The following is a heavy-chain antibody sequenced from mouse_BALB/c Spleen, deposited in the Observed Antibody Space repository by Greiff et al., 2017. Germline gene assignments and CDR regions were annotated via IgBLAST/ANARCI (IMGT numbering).Heavy chain of an antibody. CDR3: ARGLRLPYWYFDV. J-gene: IGHJ1*01. Sequence: EVKLVESGGGLVQPGGSRKLSCAASGFTFSSFGMHWVRQAPEKGLEWVAYISSGSSTIYNADTVKGRFTISRDNTKNTLFLQMTSLRSEDTAMYYCARGLRLPYWYFDVWGEGTTVTVSS. D-gene: IGHD1-2*01. V-gene: IGHV5-17*02. CDR1: GFTFSSFG. CDR2: ISSGSSTI.